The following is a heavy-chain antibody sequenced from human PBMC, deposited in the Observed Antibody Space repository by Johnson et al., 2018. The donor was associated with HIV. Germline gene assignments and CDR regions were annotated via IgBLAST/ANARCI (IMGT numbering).Heavy chain of an antibody. Sequence: VQLVESGGVAIQPGGSLRLSCAASGFTFDDYGMSWVRQAPGKGLEWVSGISWNSGSIGYADSVKGRFTISRDNAKNSLYLQMNSLRAEDTALYYCARGKLPAALRRGDAFDIWGQGTMVTVSS. CDR1: GFTFDDYG. V-gene: IGHV3-20*04. J-gene: IGHJ3*02. D-gene: IGHD2-2*01. CDR3: ARGKLPAALRRGDAFDI. CDR2: ISWNSGSI.